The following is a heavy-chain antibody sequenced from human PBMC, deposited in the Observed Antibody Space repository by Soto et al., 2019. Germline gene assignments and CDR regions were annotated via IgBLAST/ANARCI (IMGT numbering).Heavy chain of an antibody. CDR3: AREQETYSSGWYYWYFDL. Sequence: PSETLSLTCTVSGGSISSYYWSWIRQPPGKGLEWIGYIYYSGSTNYNPSLKSRVTISVDTSKNQFSLKLSSVTAADTAVYYCAREQETYSSGWYYWYFDLWGRGTLVTVSS. V-gene: IGHV4-59*01. CDR1: GGSISSYY. D-gene: IGHD6-19*01. J-gene: IGHJ2*01. CDR2: IYYSGST.